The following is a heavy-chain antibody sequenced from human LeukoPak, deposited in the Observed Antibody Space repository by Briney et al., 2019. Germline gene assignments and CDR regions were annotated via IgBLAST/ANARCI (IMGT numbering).Heavy chain of an antibody. CDR3: ARDWGSTGYDLYDS. D-gene: IGHD5-12*01. Sequence: PGGSLRLSCAASGFIFSNYWMTWVRQAPGKGLEWVAHIRQDGSERHYVDSVRDRFTISRDNAKNSLDLQMDSLRAEDTAVYYCARDWGSTGYDLYDSWGQGTLVTVFS. CDR1: GFIFSNYW. J-gene: IGHJ4*02. CDR2: IRQDGSER. V-gene: IGHV3-7*01.